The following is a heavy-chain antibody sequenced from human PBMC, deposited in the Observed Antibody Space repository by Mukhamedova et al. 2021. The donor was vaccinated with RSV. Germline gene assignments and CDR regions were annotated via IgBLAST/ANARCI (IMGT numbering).Heavy chain of an antibody. CDR3: TKLGETIRDSAFDV. V-gene: IGHV3-73*01. J-gene: IGHJ3*01. CDR2: IRSNSNNYAT. Sequence: VRQASGKGLEWVGRIRSNSNNYATAYAASVTGRFTISRDDSKNTAYLQMDSLKTEDTAVYYCTKLGETIRDSAFDVWGQGTMVTV. D-gene: IGHD3-10*01.